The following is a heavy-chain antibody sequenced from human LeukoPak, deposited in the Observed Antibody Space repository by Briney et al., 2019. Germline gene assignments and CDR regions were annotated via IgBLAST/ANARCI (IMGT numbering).Heavy chain of an antibody. CDR2: ISSSGGST. J-gene: IGHJ3*02. D-gene: IGHD3-16*01. CDR3: AREVWGVHAFDI. Sequence: GGSLRLSCAASGFTFSSYAMHWVRQAPGKGLEYVSAISSSGGSTYYANSVKGRFTISRDNSKKTLYLQMGSLRAEDMAVYYCAREVWGVHAFDIWGQGTMVTVSS. V-gene: IGHV3-64*01. CDR1: GFTFSSYA.